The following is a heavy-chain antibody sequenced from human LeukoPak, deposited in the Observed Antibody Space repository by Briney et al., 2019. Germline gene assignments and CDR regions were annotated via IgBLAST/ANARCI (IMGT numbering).Heavy chain of an antibody. CDR1: AFTFSTYD. D-gene: IGHD2-15*01. CDR2: IRYDGTHV. CDR3: AKGAVAVVAMNWFDP. J-gene: IGHJ5*02. V-gene: IGHV3-30*02. Sequence: GGSLRLSCAASAFTFSTYDMHWVRQAPGKGLEWVTCIRYDGTHVYYADSVKGRFTISRDNSKSTLYLQMNSLRADDTALYYCAKGAVAVVAMNWFDPWGQGTLVTVSS.